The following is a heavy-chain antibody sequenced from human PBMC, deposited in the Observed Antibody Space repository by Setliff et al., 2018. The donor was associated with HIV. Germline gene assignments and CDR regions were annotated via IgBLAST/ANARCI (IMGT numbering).Heavy chain of an antibody. V-gene: IGHV1-69*05. CDR3: ELPNCSGGNCWSSASLPPAVCFDL. D-gene: IGHD2-15*01. CDR2: IIPMYGVT. CDR1: GGTFSSYV. J-gene: IGHJ5*02. Sequence: SVKVSCKASGGTFSSYVISWVRQAPGQGPEWMGGIIPMYGVTNYAQKFQGSVTITTDESTSTAYMELSSRRSEDTAVNYCELPNCSGGNCWSSASLPPAVCFDLWGQGTPVTVSS.